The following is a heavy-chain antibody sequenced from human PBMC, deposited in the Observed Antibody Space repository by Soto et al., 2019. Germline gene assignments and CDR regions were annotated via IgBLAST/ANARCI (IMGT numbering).Heavy chain of an antibody. D-gene: IGHD3-22*01. CDR1: GFPFSSYF. CDR2: ISSTGGST. Sequence: PGGSLSLSCAASGFPFSSYFMSWVRQTPGKGLEWVSAISSTGGSTNYADSVKGRFTISRDNSKNTVYMQMNSLRAEDTAVYYCAKGERFDSSGYYYKDAFDIWGQGTMVTVSS. V-gene: IGHV3-23*01. J-gene: IGHJ3*02. CDR3: AKGERFDSSGYYYKDAFDI.